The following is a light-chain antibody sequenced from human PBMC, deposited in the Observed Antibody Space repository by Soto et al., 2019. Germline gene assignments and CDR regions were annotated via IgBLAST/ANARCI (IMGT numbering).Light chain of an antibody. CDR1: QSVSSSY. Sequence: EIVLTQSPGTLSLSPGERATLSCRASQSVSSSYLAWYQQKPGQAPRLLIYGASSRATGIPDRFSGSGSGTDSTFTISRLEPEDFAEYYCQPYGSSRLTFGGGTKVEVK. CDR2: GAS. V-gene: IGKV3-20*01. CDR3: QPYGSSRLT. J-gene: IGKJ4*01.